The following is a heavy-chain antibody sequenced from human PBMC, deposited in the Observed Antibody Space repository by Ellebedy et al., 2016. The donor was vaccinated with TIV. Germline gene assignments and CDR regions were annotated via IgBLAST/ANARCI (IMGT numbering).Heavy chain of an antibody. V-gene: IGHV3-21*01. CDR3: ASYDGSFRY. CDR1: GFNFNTYI. CDR2: ISSSSRYI. J-gene: IGHJ4*02. Sequence: GESLKISXAASGFNFNTYIMKWVRQAPRKGLEWVSSISSSSRYIFYADSVKGRFTISRDDAKNSLYLQMNGLRAEDTAMYYCASYDGSFRYWGRGTRVTVSS. D-gene: IGHD1-26*01.